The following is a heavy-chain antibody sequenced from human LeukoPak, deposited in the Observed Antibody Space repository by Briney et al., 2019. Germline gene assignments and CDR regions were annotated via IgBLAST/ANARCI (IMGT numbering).Heavy chain of an antibody. CDR3: ASLRTTGYFDY. D-gene: IGHD1-1*01. J-gene: IGHJ4*02. CDR2: IYTSGST. V-gene: IGHV4-4*07. CDR1: GGSINSYY. Sequence: SETLSLTCTVSGGSINSYYWSWIRQPPGKGLEWIGCIYTSGSTNYNPSLKSRVTMSVDTSKNQFSLKLSSVTAADTAVYYCASLRTTGYFDYWGQGTLVTVSS.